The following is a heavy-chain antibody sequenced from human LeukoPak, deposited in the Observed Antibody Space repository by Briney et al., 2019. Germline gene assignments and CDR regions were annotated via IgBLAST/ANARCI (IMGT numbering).Heavy chain of an antibody. CDR2: IYYSGNT. V-gene: IGHV4-61*10. CDR3: ARDSLGAGTVGATSGY. Sequence: PSETLSLTCTVSGGSISSGSYYWSWIRQPAGKGLEWIGNIYYSGNTYYNPSLKSRVTISVDTSKNQFSLKLSSVTAADTAVFYCARDSLGAGTVGATSGYWGQGTLVTVSS. CDR1: GGSISSGSYY. D-gene: IGHD1-26*01. J-gene: IGHJ4*02.